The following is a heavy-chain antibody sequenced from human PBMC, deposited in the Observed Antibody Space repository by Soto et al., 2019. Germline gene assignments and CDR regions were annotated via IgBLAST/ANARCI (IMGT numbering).Heavy chain of an antibody. CDR3: ASGASRWYPYFFDS. CDR1: DRTFNSYA. J-gene: IGHJ4*02. D-gene: IGHD6-13*01. CDR2: IIPYYNTL. V-gene: IGHV1-69*01. Sequence: QAQVVQSGAEVRKPGSSVKLSCKASDRTFNSYAIAWVRQAPGQGLEWMGGIIPYYNTLNYAQKFQDRVTITADDSTNTVYMELSSLRSDDTAVYFCASGASRWYPYFFDSWAQGTLVTVSS.